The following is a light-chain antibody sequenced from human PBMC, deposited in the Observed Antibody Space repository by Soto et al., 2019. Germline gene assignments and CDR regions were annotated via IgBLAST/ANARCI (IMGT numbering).Light chain of an antibody. Sequence: IVLTQTPLSLTVTPGQPASISCKSSQGLAHCDGVAYLNWLHQRPGQPPRLLIYKTSNRFSGVPDRFSGSGAGTDFTLKISKVEAEDVGVYYCVEAVRLPHAFGQGTKVEIK. V-gene: IGKV2-24*01. CDR2: KTS. CDR3: VEAVRLPHA. J-gene: IGKJ1*01. CDR1: QGLAHCDGVAY.